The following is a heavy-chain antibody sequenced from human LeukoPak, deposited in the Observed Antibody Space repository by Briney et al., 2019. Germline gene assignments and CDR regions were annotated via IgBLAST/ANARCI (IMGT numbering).Heavy chain of an antibody. CDR2: IKQDGSEK. Sequence: PGGSLRLSCAASGFTFSSYWMSWVRQAPGKGLEWVANIKQDGSEKYYVDSVKGRFTISRDNAKNSLYLQMNSLRAEDTAVYYCAKDVKHAYCEGGDCYTSPGYFQHWGQGTLVTVSS. V-gene: IGHV3-7*03. CDR1: GFTFSSYW. CDR3: AKDVKHAYCEGGDCYTSPGYFQH. D-gene: IGHD2-21*02. J-gene: IGHJ1*01.